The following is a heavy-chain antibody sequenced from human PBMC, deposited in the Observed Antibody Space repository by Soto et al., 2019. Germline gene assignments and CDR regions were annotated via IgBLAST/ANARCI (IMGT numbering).Heavy chain of an antibody. J-gene: IGHJ5*02. CDR1: GGSFSGYY. V-gene: IGHV4-34*01. Sequence: SETLSLTCAVYGGSFSGYYWSWIRQPPGKGLEWIGEINHSGSTNYNPSLKSRVTISVDTSKNQFSLKLSSVTAADTAVYYCARGLTMINKAGRYRFDPWGQGTLVTVSS. CDR3: ARGLTMINKAGRYRFDP. CDR2: INHSGST. D-gene: IGHD3-22*01.